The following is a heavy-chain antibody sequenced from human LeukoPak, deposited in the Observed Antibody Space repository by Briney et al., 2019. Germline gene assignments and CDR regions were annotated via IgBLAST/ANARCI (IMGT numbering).Heavy chain of an antibody. V-gene: IGHV1-18*01. J-gene: IGHJ3*02. CDR3: ARVFPGRYDSSPFHAFDI. CDR2: ISGYNGYT. D-gene: IGHD3-22*01. Sequence: ASVKVSCKASSYTFSRYGITWVRQAPGQGLEWMGWISGYNGYTKYTQKLQGRVTMTTDTSTTTAYMELRSLRSDDTAVYFCARVFPGRYDSSPFHAFDIWGQGTMVTASS. CDR1: SYTFSRYG.